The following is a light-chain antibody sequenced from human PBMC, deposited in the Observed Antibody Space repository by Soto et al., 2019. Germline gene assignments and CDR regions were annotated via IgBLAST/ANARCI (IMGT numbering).Light chain of an antibody. V-gene: IGLV1-44*01. CDR2: SNN. J-gene: IGLJ3*02. CDR3: AAWDDSLNGVV. CDR1: SSNIGSKT. Sequence: QSVLTQPPSASGTPGQRVTFSCSGSSSNIGSKTVNWYQQLPGTAPKLLIYSNNQRPSGVPDRFSGSKSGTSASLAISGLQSEDEADYYFAAWDDSLNGVVFGGGTKLTVL.